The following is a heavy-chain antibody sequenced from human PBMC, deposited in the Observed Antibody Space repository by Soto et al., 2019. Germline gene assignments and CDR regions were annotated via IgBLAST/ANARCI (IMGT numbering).Heavy chain of an antibody. CDR2: IDPRDSYT. V-gene: IGHV5-10-1*01. D-gene: IGHD2-2*01. CDR3: ARLYCSSSTCDSWFDP. J-gene: IGHJ5*02. Sequence: GESLKISCTGFGYTFTTFCISRVLQMPWRGLEWMGRIDPRDSYTNYSPSFQGHVTISGDKSISTVYLQWASLKASDTAMYYCARLYCSSSTCDSWFDPWGQGTPVPVSS. CDR1: GYTFTTFC.